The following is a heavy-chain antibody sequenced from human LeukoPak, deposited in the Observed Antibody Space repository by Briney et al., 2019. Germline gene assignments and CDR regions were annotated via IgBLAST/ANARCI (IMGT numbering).Heavy chain of an antibody. V-gene: IGHV3-23*01. J-gene: IGHJ4*02. CDR3: AKPAGSHYYDSSGYYFDY. CDR2: ISTSGGGT. CDR1: GFAFSSYA. D-gene: IGHD3-22*01. Sequence: GGSLRLSCAASGFAFSSYAMSWVRQAPGKGLEWVSAISTSGGGTYFTDSVKGRFTISRDNSKNTLYLQMYSLRADDTAVYYCAKPAGSHYYDSSGYYFDYWGQGTLVTVSS.